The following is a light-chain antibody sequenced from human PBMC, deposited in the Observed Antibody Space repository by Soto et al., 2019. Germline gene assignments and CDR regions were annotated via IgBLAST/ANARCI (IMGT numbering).Light chain of an antibody. CDR2: GAS. CDR1: QSVSRSY. Sequence: EIVLTQSPGTLSLSPGERATLSCRASQSVSRSYLAWYQQKPGQAPRLLIYGASSRATGIPDRFSGSGSGTDFTITISRLEPEDFAVYYCQQYGSSPYTFGQVTKLEIK. J-gene: IGKJ2*01. V-gene: IGKV3-20*01. CDR3: QQYGSSPYT.